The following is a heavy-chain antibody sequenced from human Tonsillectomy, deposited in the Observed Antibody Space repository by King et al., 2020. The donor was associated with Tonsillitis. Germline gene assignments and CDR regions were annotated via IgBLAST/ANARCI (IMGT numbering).Heavy chain of an antibody. CDR3: ARHLSSGYSIYYMDV. J-gene: IGHJ6*03. Sequence: LQLQESGPGLVKPSETLSLTCTVSGGSISSSSYYWGWIRQPPGKGLEWIGSIYYSGSTYYNPSLKSRVTISVDTSKNQFSLKLSSVTAADTAVYYCARHLSSGYSIYYMDVWGKGTTVTVSS. CDR2: IYYSGST. CDR1: GGSISSSSYY. V-gene: IGHV4-39*01. D-gene: IGHD3-22*01.